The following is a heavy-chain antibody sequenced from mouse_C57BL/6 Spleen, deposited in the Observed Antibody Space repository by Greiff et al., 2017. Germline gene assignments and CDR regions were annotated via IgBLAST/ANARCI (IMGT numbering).Heavy chain of an antibody. V-gene: IGHV14-2*01. CDR1: GFNIKDYY. Sequence: VQLQQSGAELVKPGASVKLSCTASGFNIKDYYMHWVKQRTEQGLEWIGRIDPEDGETKSAPRFQGKASRTADTSSNTASLQLSSLTSEDTAVYTCARQDYFDYWGQGTTRTVSS. CDR3: ARQDYFDY. CDR2: IDPEDGET. J-gene: IGHJ2*01.